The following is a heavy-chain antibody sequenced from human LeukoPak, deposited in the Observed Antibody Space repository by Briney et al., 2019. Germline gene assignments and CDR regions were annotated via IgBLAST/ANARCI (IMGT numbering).Heavy chain of an antibody. CDR3: TTREWIQLSLRFDP. CDR1: GFTFSSYA. CDR2: ISGSGGST. V-gene: IGHV3-23*01. Sequence: GGSLRLSCAASGFTFSSYAMSWVRQAPGKGLEWVSAISGSGGSTYYADSVKGRFTISRDNSKNTLYLQMNSLKIEDTAVYYCTTREWIQLSLRFDPWGQGTLVTVSS. J-gene: IGHJ5*02. D-gene: IGHD5-18*01.